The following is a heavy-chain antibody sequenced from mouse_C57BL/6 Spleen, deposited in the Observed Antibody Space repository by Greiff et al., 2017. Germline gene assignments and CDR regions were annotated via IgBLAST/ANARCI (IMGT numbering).Heavy chain of an antibody. J-gene: IGHJ4*01. CDR2: IDPSDSYT. CDR1: GYTFTSYW. Sequence: QVQLQQPGAELVMPGASVKLSCKASGYTFTSYWMHWVKQRPGKGLEWIGEIDPSDSYTNYNQKFKGKSTLSVDKSSSTAYMQLSSLTSEYSAVYYCSRYSNYAMDYWGQGTSVTVSS. CDR3: SRYSNYAMDY. V-gene: IGHV1-69*01.